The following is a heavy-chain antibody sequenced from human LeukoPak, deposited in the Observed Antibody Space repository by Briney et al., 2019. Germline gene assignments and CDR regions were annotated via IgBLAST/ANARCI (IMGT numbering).Heavy chain of an antibody. D-gene: IGHD3-22*01. V-gene: IGHV1-3*01. J-gene: IGHJ5*02. CDR2: INAGNGNT. CDR3: ARDKESAGYYSGWFDP. CDR1: GYTFTSYA. Sequence: ASVKVSCKASGYTFTSYAMHWVRQAPGQRLEWMGWINAGNGNTKYSQKFQGRVTITWDTSASTAYMELSSLRSEDTAVYYCARDKESAGYYSGWFDPWGQGTLVTVSS.